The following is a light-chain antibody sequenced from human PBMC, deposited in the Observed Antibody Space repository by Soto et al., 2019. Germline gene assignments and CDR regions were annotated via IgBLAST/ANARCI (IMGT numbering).Light chain of an antibody. CDR2: GAS. CDR3: QQYKNWPPWT. J-gene: IGKJ1*01. V-gene: IGKV3-15*01. Sequence: EIVMTQSPATLSVSPGERATLSCRASQSVSSNLAWYQQKPGQAPRRLIYGASTRATGIPARFSGSGSGPEFTLTSGSRQSEDFAVYYCQQYKNWPPWTFGQGTKVEIK. CDR1: QSVSSN.